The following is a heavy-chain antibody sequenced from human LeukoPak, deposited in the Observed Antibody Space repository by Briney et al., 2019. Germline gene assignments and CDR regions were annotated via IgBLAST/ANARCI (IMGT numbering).Heavy chain of an antibody. J-gene: IGHJ5*02. CDR1: GYTFTSYD. V-gene: IGHV1-8*01. CDR2: MNPNSGNT. CDR3: ARNLLLWFGESSSECFDP. Sequence: ASVKVSCKASGYTFTSYDINWVRQATGQGLEWMGWMNPNSGNTGYAQKFQGRVTMTRNTSVSTAYTELSSLRSEDTAVYYCARNLLLWFGESSSECFDPWGQGTLVTVSS. D-gene: IGHD3-10*01.